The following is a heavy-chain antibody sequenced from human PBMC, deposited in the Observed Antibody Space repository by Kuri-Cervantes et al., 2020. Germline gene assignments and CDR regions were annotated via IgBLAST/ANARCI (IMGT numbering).Heavy chain of an antibody. J-gene: IGHJ4*02. V-gene: IGHV3-30-3*01. CDR2: ISYDGSNK. Sequence: LSLTCAASGFTFSSYAMHWVRQAPGKGLEWVAVISYDGSNKYYADSVKGRFTISRDNSKNTLYLQMNSLRAEDTAVYYCAKDEDGNGYRVYFDYWGQGTLVTVSS. CDR1: GFTFSSYA. CDR3: AKDEDGNGYRVYFDY. D-gene: IGHD5-24*01.